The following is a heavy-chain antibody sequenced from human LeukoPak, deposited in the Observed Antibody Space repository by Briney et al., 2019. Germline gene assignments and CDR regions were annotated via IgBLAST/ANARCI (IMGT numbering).Heavy chain of an antibody. CDR3: ARLSSGWTLDDAFDI. J-gene: IGHJ3*02. CDR1: GFTFTTYS. D-gene: IGHD6-19*01. Sequence: PGGSLRLSCAASGFTFTTYSMNWVRQAPGKGLEWVSYISSSSSTIYYADSVKGRFTISRDNAKNSLYLQMNSLRAEDTAVYYCARLSSGWTLDDAFDIWGQGTMVTVSS. CDR2: ISSSSSTI. V-gene: IGHV3-48*01.